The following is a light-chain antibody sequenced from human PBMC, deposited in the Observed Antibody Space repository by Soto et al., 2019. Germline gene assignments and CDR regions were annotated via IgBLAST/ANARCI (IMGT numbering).Light chain of an antibody. CDR3: QTWGTGIQV. CDR1: SGHSNYA. V-gene: IGLV4-69*01. Sequence: QAVVTQSPSASASLGASVKLTCTLSSGHSNYAIAWHQLQPEKGPRYLMKLNSDGSHIKGDGIPDRFSGSSSGAERYLTISSLQSEDGADYYCQTWGTGIQVFGGGTKLTVL. J-gene: IGLJ2*01. CDR2: LNSDGSH.